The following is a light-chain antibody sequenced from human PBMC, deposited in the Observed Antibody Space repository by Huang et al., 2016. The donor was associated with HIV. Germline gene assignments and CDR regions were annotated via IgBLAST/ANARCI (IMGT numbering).Light chain of an antibody. CDR3: QQHDSWLS. Sequence: IVLTQSPATLSWYLGERVTLSCRASQSISNHLAWYQQRPGQAPRLLIYDASTRVAGVPARFSGSGSGTDFTLTINSLEPEDFALYYCQQHDSWLSFGGGTKVGV. J-gene: IGKJ4*01. CDR2: DAS. CDR1: QSISNH. V-gene: IGKV3-11*01.